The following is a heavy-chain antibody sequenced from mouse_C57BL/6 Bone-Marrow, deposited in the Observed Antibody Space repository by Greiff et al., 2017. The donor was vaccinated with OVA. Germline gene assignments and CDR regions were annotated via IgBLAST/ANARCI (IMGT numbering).Heavy chain of an antibody. V-gene: IGHV1-80*01. CDR3: ARWGYGSSSAWFAY. Sequence: LQESGAELVKPGASVKISCKASGYAFSSYWMNWVKQRPGKGLEWIGQIYPGDGDTNYNGKFKGKATLTADKSSSTAYMQLSSLTSEDSAVYFCARWGYGSSSAWFAYWGQGTLVTVSA. CDR1: GYAFSSYW. D-gene: IGHD1-1*01. J-gene: IGHJ3*01. CDR2: IYPGDGDT.